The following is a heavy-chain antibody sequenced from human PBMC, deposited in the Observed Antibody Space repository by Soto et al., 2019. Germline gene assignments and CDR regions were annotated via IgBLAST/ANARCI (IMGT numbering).Heavy chain of an antibody. V-gene: IGHV4-59*01. CDR2: IHDSGRT. J-gene: IGHJ3*02. CDR1: GYSNGSYY. D-gene: IGHD5-12*01. Sequence: ENISRTRPVAGYSNGSYYWSWILQPPGKGLEWIGYIHDSGRTNHNPALRRGVTSSVDTSKKQFAMNLSYVTAADPAVYYCARVGRSGYYDAFDIWGQGTMVTVS. CDR3: ARVGRSGYYDAFDI.